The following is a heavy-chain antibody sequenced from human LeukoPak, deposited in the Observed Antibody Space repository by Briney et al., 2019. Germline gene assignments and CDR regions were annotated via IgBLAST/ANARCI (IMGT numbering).Heavy chain of an antibody. CDR2: ISGSGGST. Sequence: GGSLRLSCAASGFTFGSYAMSWVRQAPGKGLEWVSAISGSGGSTYYADSVKGRFTISRDNSKNTLYLQMNSLRAEDTAVYYCAKGGYYYDSSGEEPYYFDYWGQGTLVTVSS. V-gene: IGHV3-23*01. J-gene: IGHJ4*02. CDR3: AKGGYYYDSSGEEPYYFDY. CDR1: GFTFGSYA. D-gene: IGHD3-22*01.